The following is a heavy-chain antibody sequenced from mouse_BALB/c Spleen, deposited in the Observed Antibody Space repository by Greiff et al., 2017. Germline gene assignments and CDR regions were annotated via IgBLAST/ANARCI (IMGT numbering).Heavy chain of an antibody. J-gene: IGHJ4*01. CDR2: ISSGSSTI. CDR1: GFTFSSFG. CDR3: AREGDDGYLYYYAMDY. V-gene: IGHV5-17*02. Sequence: EVKLQESGGGLVQPGGSRKLSCAASGFTFSSFGMHWVRQAPEKGLEWVAYISSGSSTIYYADTVKGRFTISRDNPKNTLFLQMTSLRSEDTAMYYCAREGDDGYLYYYAMDYWGQGTSVTVSS. D-gene: IGHD2-3*01.